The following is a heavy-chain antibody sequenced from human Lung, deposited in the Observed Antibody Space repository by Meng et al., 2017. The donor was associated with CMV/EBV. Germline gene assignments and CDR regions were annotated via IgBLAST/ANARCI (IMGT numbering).Heavy chain of an antibody. D-gene: IGHD6-6*01. CDR1: RFTFGVYW. V-gene: IGHV3-7*01. CDR2: LKEDGSEK. CDR3: ARDPGYTSSSGIFFFAS. J-gene: IGHJ4*02. Sequence: GGSLRLXCAGSRFTFGVYWMNWLRQAPGKGLEWVANLKEDGSEKYYADSVNGRFTISRNSARNSLYLQMNSLRGEDTAVYYCARDPGYTSSSGIFFFASWGQGTRVTVSS.